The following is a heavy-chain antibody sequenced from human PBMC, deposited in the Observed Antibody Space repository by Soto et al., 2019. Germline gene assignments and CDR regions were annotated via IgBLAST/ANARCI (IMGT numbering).Heavy chain of an antibody. D-gene: IGHD2-15*01. J-gene: IGHJ3*02. CDR2: IYYSGST. Sequence: SETLSLTCIVSGGSISSGDYYWSCIRQPPGKGLEWIGYIYYSGSTYYNPSLKSRVTISVDTSKNQFSLKLSSVTAADTAVYYCARAATGWGNAFDIWGQGTMVTVSS. CDR3: ARAATGWGNAFDI. CDR1: GGSISSGDYY. V-gene: IGHV4-30-4*01.